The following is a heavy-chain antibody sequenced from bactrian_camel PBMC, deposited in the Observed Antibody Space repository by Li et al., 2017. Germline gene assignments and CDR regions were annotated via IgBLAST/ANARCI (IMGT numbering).Heavy chain of an antibody. Sequence: HVQLVESGGGSVQAGGSLRLSCTVSGFTFDDSDMAWYRQAPGRECELVSSRRRDGTTYYADSVKGRFTISRDDAKNILYLQMDSLKPEDTAVYYCARDAPILRCDSVFEYWGQGTQVTVS. CDR2: RRRDGTT. D-gene: IGHD3*01. V-gene: IGHV3S63*01. CDR1: GFTFDDSD. CDR3: ARDAPILRCDSVFEY. J-gene: IGHJ4*01.